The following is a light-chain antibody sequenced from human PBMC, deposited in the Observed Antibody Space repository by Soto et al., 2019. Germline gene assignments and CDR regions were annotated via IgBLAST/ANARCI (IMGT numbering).Light chain of an antibody. Sequence: EIVLTQSPATLSLSPGDRATLSCRASQSFSNYLAWYQQKPGQAPRFLIYDASNRATGIPARFSGSGSGTDFTLTINSLEPEDFAVYYCQQRSNWPPEITFGQGTRLEIK. J-gene: IGKJ5*01. CDR1: QSFSNY. CDR3: QQRSNWPPEIT. CDR2: DAS. V-gene: IGKV3-11*01.